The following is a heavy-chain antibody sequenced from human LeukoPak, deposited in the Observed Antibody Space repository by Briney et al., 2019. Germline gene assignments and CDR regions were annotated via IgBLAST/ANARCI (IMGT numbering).Heavy chain of an antibody. J-gene: IGHJ4*02. CDR3: ASSFTVTTDSGFDY. D-gene: IGHD4-17*01. CDR1: GGTFISYA. CDR2: IIPILGIA. V-gene: IGHV1-69*04. Sequence: ASVKVSCKASGGTFISYAISWVRQAPGQGLEWMGRIIPILGIANYAQKFQGRVTITADKSTSTAYMELSSLRSEDTAVYYRASSFTVTTDSGFDYWGQGALVTVSS.